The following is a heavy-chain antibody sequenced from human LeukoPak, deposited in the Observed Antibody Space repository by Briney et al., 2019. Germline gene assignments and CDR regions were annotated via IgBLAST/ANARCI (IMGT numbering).Heavy chain of an antibody. CDR2: IKQDGSEK. CDR1: GFTFSSYW. Sequence: PGGSLRLSCAASGFTFSSYWMSWVRQVPEKGLEWVASIKQDGSEKYYVDSVKGRFTISRDNAKNSLYLQMNSLRAEDTAVYYCARTDPGTDYYYGMDVWGQGTTVTVSS. D-gene: IGHD1-14*01. J-gene: IGHJ6*02. V-gene: IGHV3-7*05. CDR3: ARTDPGTDYYYGMDV.